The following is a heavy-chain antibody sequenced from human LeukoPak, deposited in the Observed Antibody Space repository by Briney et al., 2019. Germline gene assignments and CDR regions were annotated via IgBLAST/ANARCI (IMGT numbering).Heavy chain of an antibody. CDR1: GYSFTSYC. Sequence: GESLQISCLGSGYSFTSYCTSWVRQMTRKGLDWMGIIYPGDSDTRYSPSLQGQVTISADKSISTAYLQWSSLKASDTAMYYCARLPRVGATLFDYWGQGTLVTVSS. D-gene: IGHD1-26*01. CDR2: IYPGDSDT. CDR3: ARLPRVGATLFDY. J-gene: IGHJ4*02. V-gene: IGHV5-51*01.